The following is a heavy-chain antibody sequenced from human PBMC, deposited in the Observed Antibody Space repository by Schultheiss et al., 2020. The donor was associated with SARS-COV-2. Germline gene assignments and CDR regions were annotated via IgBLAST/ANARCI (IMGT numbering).Heavy chain of an antibody. D-gene: IGHD6-19*01. J-gene: IGHJ3*02. CDR2: INHSGST. Sequence: SETLSLTCAVSGGSISSGGYYWSWIRQPPGKGLEWIGEINHSGSTNYNPSLKSRVAISVDTSKNQFSLKLSSVTAADTAVYYCAREWEGQCLVTDACDIWGQGTMVTVSS. CDR3: AREWEGQCLVTDACDI. CDR1: GGSISSGGYY. V-gene: IGHV4-34*01.